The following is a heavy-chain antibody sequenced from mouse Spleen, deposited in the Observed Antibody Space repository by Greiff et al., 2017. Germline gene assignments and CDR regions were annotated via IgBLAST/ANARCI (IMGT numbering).Heavy chain of an antibody. CDR1: GYTFTSYD. J-gene: IGHJ2*01. V-gene: IGHV1-85*01. D-gene: IGHD2-1*01. Sequence: QVQLKQPGAELVKPGASVKLSCKASGYTFTSYDINWVKQRPGQGLEWIGWIYPRDGSTKYNEKFKGKATLTVDTSSSTAHMELHSLTSEDSAVYFCARSRYYGNYDFDYWGQGTTLTVSS. CDR3: ARSRYYGNYDFDY. CDR2: IYPRDGST.